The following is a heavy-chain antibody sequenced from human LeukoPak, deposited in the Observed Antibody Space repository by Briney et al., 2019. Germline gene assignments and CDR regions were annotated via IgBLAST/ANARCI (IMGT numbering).Heavy chain of an antibody. CDR2: ISSSSSYI. J-gene: IGHJ4*02. CDR3: ARSFGWYGAWENLEVYYFDY. D-gene: IGHD6-19*01. Sequence: PGGSLRLSCAASGFTFSSYSMHGLRQAPGKGLEGVSSISSSSSYIYYADSVKGRFTISRDNAKNSLYLQMNSLRAEDTAVYYCARSFGWYGAWENLEVYYFDYWGQGTLVTVSS. V-gene: IGHV3-21*01. CDR1: GFTFSSYS.